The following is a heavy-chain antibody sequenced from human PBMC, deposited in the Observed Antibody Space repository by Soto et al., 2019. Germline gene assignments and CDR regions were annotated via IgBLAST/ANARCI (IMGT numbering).Heavy chain of an antibody. CDR2: IYHSGST. CDR3: ARGASLTMVRGATDY. D-gene: IGHD3-10*01. J-gene: IGHJ4*02. V-gene: IGHV4-4*02. Sequence: QVQLQESGPGLVKPSGTLSLTCAVSGGSISSSNWWSWVRQPPGKGLEWIGEIYHSGSTNYNPSLQSRVTIXXDXSXXQFSLKLSSVTAADTAVYYCARGASLTMVRGATDYWGQGTLVTVSS. CDR1: GGSISSSNW.